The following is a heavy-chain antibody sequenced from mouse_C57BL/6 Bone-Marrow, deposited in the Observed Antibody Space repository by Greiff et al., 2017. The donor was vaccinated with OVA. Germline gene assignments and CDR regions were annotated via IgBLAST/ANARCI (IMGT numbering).Heavy chain of an antibody. J-gene: IGHJ2*01. V-gene: IGHV1-82*01. CDR2: IYPGDGDT. Sequence: VQLQQSGPELVKPGASVKISCKASGYAFSSSWMNWVKQRPGKGLEWIGRIYPGDGDTNYNGKFKGKATLTADKSSSTAYMQLSSLTSEDSAVYFCAREVLYYFDYWGQGTTLTVSS. CDR3: AREVLYYFDY. D-gene: IGHD6-1*01. CDR1: GYAFSSSW.